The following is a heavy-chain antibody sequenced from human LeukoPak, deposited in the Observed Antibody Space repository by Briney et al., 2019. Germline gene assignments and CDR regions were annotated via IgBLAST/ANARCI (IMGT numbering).Heavy chain of an antibody. CDR2: ISSNGGST. Sequence: GGSLRLSCSASGFTFSIYTMHWVRQAPGKGLEYVSAISSNGGSTYYADSVKGRFTISRDNSKNTLYLQVSSLRAEDTAVYYCVKADYYDTSNYYYRYFQYWGQGTLVTVSS. CDR1: GFTFSIYT. V-gene: IGHV3-64D*09. D-gene: IGHD3-22*01. J-gene: IGHJ1*01. CDR3: VKADYYDTSNYYYRYFQY.